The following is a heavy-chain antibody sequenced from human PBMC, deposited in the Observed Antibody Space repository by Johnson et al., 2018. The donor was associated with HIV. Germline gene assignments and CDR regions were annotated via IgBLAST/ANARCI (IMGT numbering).Heavy chain of an antibody. CDR1: GYSFSSYG. J-gene: IGHJ3*02. CDR3: AKESKWESRTPHAFDI. V-gene: IGHV3-30*02. D-gene: IGHD1-26*01. Sequence: QVQLVESGGGVVQPGGSLRLSCAASGYSFSSYGMYWARQAPDKGLEWVAYIPFHGNQQYYGDSVKGRFTISRDNSKNTLYLQMNSLRAEDTAVYYCAKESKWESRTPHAFDIWGQGTMVIVSS. CDR2: IPFHGNQQ.